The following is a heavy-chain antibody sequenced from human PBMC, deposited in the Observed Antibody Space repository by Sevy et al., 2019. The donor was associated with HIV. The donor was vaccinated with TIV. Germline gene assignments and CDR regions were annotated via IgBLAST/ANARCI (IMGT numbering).Heavy chain of an antibody. D-gene: IGHD3-10*01. J-gene: IGHJ6*02. V-gene: IGHV4-34*01. CDR3: SGAGDYGSGSYYNVYYYYYGMYV. CDR2: INHSGST. CDR1: GGSFSGYY. Sequence: SETLSLTCAVYGGSFSGYYWSWIRQPPGKGLEWIGEINHSGSTNYNPSLKSRVTISVDTSKNQFSLKLSSVTAADTAAYYCSGAGDYGSGSYYNVYYYYYGMYVWGQGTTVTVSS.